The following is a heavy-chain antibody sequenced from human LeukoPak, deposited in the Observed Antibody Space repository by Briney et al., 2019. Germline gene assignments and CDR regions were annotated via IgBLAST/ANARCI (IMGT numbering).Heavy chain of an antibody. Sequence: SVKVSCKASGGTFSSYAISWVRQAPGQGLEWMGRIIPIFGIANYAQKFQGRVTITADKSTSTAYMELSSLRSEDTAVYYCARDGLGNYGVDVWGQGTTVTVSS. D-gene: IGHD7-27*01. V-gene: IGHV1-69*04. J-gene: IGHJ6*02. CDR1: GGTFSSYA. CDR3: ARDGLGNYGVDV. CDR2: IIPIFGIA.